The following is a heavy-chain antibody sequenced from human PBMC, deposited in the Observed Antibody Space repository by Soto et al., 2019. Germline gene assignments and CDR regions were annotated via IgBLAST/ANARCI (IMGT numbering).Heavy chain of an antibody. CDR1: GDTDTNYV. V-gene: IGHV1-69*13. J-gene: IGHJ6*02. CDR3: EAEMTFGKLSVV. CDR2: IFPKFGTT. D-gene: IGHD3-16*02. Sequence: SVKVSCKASGDTDTNYVISWVRQAPGQGLEWMGGIFPKFGTTYSAQKLQYRLTITADESTSTVYMQLSSLRLDDTAVYYCEAEMTFGKLSVVWGQGTTVTVSS.